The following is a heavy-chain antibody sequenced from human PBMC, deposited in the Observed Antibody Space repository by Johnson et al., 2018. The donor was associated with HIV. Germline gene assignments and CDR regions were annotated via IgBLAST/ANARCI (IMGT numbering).Heavy chain of an antibody. CDR1: GFTFSSYW. J-gene: IGHJ3*02. CDR2: IKQDGSEK. Sequence: MQLVESGGGVVQPGRSLRLSCAASGFTFSSYWMSWVRQAPGKGLEWVANIKQDGSEKYYVDSVKGRFTISRDNAKNSLYLQMNSLRAEDTAVYYCARAAYYDFWSGYFDAFDIWGQGTMVTVSS. CDR3: ARAAYYDFWSGYFDAFDI. V-gene: IGHV3-7*05. D-gene: IGHD3-3*01.